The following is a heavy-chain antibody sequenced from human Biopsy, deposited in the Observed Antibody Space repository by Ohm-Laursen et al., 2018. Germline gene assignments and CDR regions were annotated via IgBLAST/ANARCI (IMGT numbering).Heavy chain of an antibody. D-gene: IGHD2-15*01. CDR3: GNEVHGRDY. J-gene: IGHJ4*02. CDR1: GNTFSDYQ. V-gene: IGHV4-34*08. CDR2: INQDGTT. Sequence: SQTLSLTCAVFGNTFSDYQWSWIRQPPGKGLEWIGQINQDGTTNYNPSLKSRVSISADASKYEFSLRLTSVTAADTAVYLCGNEVHGRDYWGLGAQVTVSS.